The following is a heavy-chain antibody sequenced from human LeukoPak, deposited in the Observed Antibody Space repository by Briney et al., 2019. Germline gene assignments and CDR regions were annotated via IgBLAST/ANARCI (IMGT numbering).Heavy chain of an antibody. CDR2: IKQDGSEK. D-gene: IGHD4-23*01. CDR3: ARGNTNYGGYFDY. J-gene: IGHJ4*02. V-gene: IGHV3-7*01. Sequence: GGSLRLSCAASGFTFSSYWMSWVRQAPGKGLEWVANIKQDGSEKYYVDSVKGRFTISRDNAKNSLSLQVNSLRAEDTAIYYCARGNTNYGGYFDYWGQGTLVTVSS. CDR1: GFTFSSYW.